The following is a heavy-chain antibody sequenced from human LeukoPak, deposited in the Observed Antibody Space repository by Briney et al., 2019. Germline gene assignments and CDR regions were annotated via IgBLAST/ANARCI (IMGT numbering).Heavy chain of an antibody. V-gene: IGHV3-30*04. J-gene: IGHJ5*02. CDR2: ISSDGTNK. Sequence: GGSLRLPCAASRFTFRNYAMHWVRQAPGKGLEWVAVISSDGTNKDYADSVKGRFSISRDNSKNTLYLQMNRLRADDTAVYYCARDRSQEFDPWGQGTLVTVSS. CDR1: RFTFRNYA. D-gene: IGHD3-10*01. CDR3: ARDRSQEFDP.